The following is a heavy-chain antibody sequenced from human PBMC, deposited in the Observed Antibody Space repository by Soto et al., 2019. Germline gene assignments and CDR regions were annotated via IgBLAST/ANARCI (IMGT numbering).Heavy chain of an antibody. D-gene: IGHD4-17*01. Sequence: PSETLSLTCTVSGGSISSGDYYWSWIRQPPGKGLEWIGYIYYSGSTYYNPSLKSRVTISVDTSKNQFSLKLSSVTAADTAVYCCARDIYGDYGFGAFDIWGQGTMGTVS. V-gene: IGHV4-30-4*01. J-gene: IGHJ3*02. CDR3: ARDIYGDYGFGAFDI. CDR1: GGSISSGDYY. CDR2: IYYSGST.